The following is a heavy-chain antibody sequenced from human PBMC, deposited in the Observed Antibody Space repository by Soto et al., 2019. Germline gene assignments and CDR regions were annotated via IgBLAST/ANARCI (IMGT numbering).Heavy chain of an antibody. CDR2: ISWNSASI. CDR3: AKDKDRVTFSHYFDY. CDR1: GFPFDDYA. Sequence: EVQLVESGGGLVQPGRSLRLSCAASGFPFDDYAMHWVRQAPGKGLEWVSGISWNSASIGYADSVKGRFTISRDNAKNSLHLQMNRLRAEDTALYYCAKDKDRVTFSHYFDYWGQATLVTVSS. J-gene: IGHJ4*02. V-gene: IGHV3-9*01. D-gene: IGHD2-21*02.